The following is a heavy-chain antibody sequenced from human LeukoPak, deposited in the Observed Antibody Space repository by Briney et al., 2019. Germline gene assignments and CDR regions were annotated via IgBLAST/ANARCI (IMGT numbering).Heavy chain of an antibody. CDR1: X. Sequence: XXNWVRXAPGKGLEWVSSISSSSSYIYYADSVKGRFTISRDNAKNSLYLQMNSLRAEDTAVYYCARSTVALPYDYWGQGTLVTVSS. CDR3: ARSTVALPYDY. J-gene: IGHJ4*02. D-gene: IGHD4-17*01. V-gene: IGHV3-21*01. CDR2: ISSSSSYI.